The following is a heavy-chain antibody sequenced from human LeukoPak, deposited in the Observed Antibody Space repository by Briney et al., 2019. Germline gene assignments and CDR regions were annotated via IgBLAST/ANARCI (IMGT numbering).Heavy chain of an antibody. Sequence: GGSLRLSCVASGFNFNTYSMNWVRQAPGKGLEWVSSIDTTSNYVYYVDSLRVRFAVSRDNAMNTLYLQMNSLRAEDTAVYYCAKSRTITIFALPGGWGQGTLVTVSS. CDR2: IDTTSNYV. J-gene: IGHJ4*02. CDR1: GFNFNTYS. D-gene: IGHD3-3*01. V-gene: IGHV3-21*01. CDR3: AKSRTITIFALPGG.